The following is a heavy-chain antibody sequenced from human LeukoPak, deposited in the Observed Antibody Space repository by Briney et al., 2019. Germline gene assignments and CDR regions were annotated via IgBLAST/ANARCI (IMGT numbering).Heavy chain of an antibody. V-gene: IGHV4-39*01. J-gene: IGHJ5*01. CDR3: ARQIRLASGWKGGWFDS. D-gene: IGHD6-19*01. CDR2: IYYNGET. CDR1: GDSISSRNYY. Sequence: PSETLSLTCTVSGDSISSRNYYWVWIRQPPAKGLEWIGNIYYNGETYYDPSLRSRVTISVDTSRNQFSLKLSSVTAADTAVYFCARQIRLASGWKGGWFDSWGLGTLVTVSS.